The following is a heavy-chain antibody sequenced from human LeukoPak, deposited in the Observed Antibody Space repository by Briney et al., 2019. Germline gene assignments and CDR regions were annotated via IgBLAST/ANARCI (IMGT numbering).Heavy chain of an antibody. D-gene: IGHD2/OR15-2a*01. CDR1: GFSFSNYG. J-gene: IGHJ6*03. V-gene: IGHV3-33*01. Sequence: PGGSLRLFCAASGFSFSNYGFHWVRQAPGKGLEWVALIWYAGNDKYYADSVKGRFTISRDNSKNTLFLQMNSLRAEDTAVYYCARYFDYYYMDVWGKGTTVTVSS. CDR3: ARYFDYYYMDV. CDR2: IWYAGNDK.